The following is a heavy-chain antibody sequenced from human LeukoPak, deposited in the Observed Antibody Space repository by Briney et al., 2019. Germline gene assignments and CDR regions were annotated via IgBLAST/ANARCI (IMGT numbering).Heavy chain of an antibody. CDR3: ARDLYRIVVVPHYFDY. D-gene: IGHD3-22*01. CDR1: GFTFSSYW. V-gene: IGHV3-7*01. Sequence: GGSLRLSCAASGFTFSSYWISWVRQAPGKGLEWVANIKKDGSEKYYVDSVKGRFTISRDNAKNSLYLQMNSLRAEDTAVYYCARDLYRIVVVPHYFDYWGQGTLVTVSS. J-gene: IGHJ4*02. CDR2: IKKDGSEK.